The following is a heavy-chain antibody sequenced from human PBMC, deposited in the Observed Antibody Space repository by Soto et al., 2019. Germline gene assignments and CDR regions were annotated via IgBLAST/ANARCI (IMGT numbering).Heavy chain of an antibody. V-gene: IGHV1-58*01. CDR1: GFTFTSSA. CDR3: AADSPDFWSGSDLYYYYYYGMDV. J-gene: IGHJ6*02. CDR2: IVVGSGNT. D-gene: IGHD3-3*01. Sequence: ASVKVSCKASGFTFTSSAVQWVRQARGQRLEWIGWIVVGSGNTNYAQKFQERVTITRDMSTSTAYMELSSLRSEDTAVYYCAADSPDFWSGSDLYYYYYYGMDVWGQGTTVTVSS.